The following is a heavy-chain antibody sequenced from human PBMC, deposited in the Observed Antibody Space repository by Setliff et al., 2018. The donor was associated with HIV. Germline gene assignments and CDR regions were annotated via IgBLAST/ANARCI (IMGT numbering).Heavy chain of an antibody. Sequence: LSLTCAVYGGSFSGYYWSWIRQPPGKGLEWIGEINHSGSTNYTPSLKSRVTISADTSKNQISLKLSSGIAADTAVYYCARHVMGAGYYFDYWGQGTLVTVSS. CDR3: ARHVMGAGYYFDY. D-gene: IGHD6-19*01. CDR2: INHSGST. CDR1: GGSFSGYY. V-gene: IGHV4-34*01. J-gene: IGHJ4*02.